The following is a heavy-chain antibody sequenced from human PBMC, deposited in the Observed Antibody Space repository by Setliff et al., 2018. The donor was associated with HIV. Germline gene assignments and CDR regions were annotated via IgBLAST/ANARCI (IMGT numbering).Heavy chain of an antibody. Sequence: ASVKVSCKASGYTFTDYYMHWVQQAPGKGLEWMGRVDPKNGKTLYAENLRGRITITADTSTDTAYVELNSLKSDDTAVYYCANMQWASNAWYSFDYWGQGALVTASS. D-gene: IGHD6-19*01. J-gene: IGHJ4*02. V-gene: IGHV1-69-2*01. CDR3: ANMQWASNAWYSFDY. CDR1: GYTFTDYY. CDR2: VDPKNGKT.